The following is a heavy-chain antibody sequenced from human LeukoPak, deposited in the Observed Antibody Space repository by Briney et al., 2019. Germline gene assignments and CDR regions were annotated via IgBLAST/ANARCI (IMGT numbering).Heavy chain of an antibody. V-gene: IGHV7-4-1*02. CDR2: INTNTGNP. Sequence: ASVKVSCKASGYTFTSYAMNWVRQAPGQGLEWMGWINTNTGNPTYAQGFTGRFVFSLDTSVSTAYLQISSLKAEDTAVYYCARDRIRHREFKADNWFDPWGQGTLVTVSS. CDR3: ARDRIRHREFKADNWFDP. CDR1: GYTFTSYA. J-gene: IGHJ5*02. D-gene: IGHD1-14*01.